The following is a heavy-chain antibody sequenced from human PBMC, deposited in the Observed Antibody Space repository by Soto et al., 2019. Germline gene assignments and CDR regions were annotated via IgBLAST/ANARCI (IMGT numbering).Heavy chain of an antibody. J-gene: IGHJ6*02. D-gene: IGHD6-13*01. Sequence: ASVKVSCKASGYTFTSYGISWVRQAPGQGLEWMGWISAYNGNTNYAQKLQGRVTMTTDTSTSTAYMELRSLRSDDTAVYYCARAARIAAAGTQLYYYYYGMDVWGQGTTVTVSS. CDR1: GYTFTSYG. CDR3: ARAARIAAAGTQLYYYYYGMDV. CDR2: ISAYNGNT. V-gene: IGHV1-18*01.